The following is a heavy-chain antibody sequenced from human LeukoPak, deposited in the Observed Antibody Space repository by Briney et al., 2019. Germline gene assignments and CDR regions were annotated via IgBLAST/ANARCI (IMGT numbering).Heavy chain of an antibody. Sequence: SETLSLTCTVSGGSISSYYWSWIRQPPGKGLEWIGYIYYSGSTNYNPSLKSRVSISVDTSKNQFSLKLSSVTAADTAVYYCAKGIVGATIDAFDIWGQGTMVTVSS. D-gene: IGHD1-26*01. V-gene: IGHV4-59*01. CDR3: AKGIVGATIDAFDI. CDR1: GGSISSYY. CDR2: IYYSGST. J-gene: IGHJ3*02.